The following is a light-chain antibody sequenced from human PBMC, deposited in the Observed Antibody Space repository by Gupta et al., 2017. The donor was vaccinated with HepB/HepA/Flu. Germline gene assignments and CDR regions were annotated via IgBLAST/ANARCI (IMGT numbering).Light chain of an antibody. CDR2: KAS. V-gene: IGKV1-5*03. Sequence: DIQIAQSPSTLSASVGDRDTITCRASQSISTWLAWYQQKPGRAPKLLIFKASTLESGIPSRFSGRESGTEFTLTISSLQPDDFATYYCQQYSTYPYTFGQGTKLEIK. CDR1: QSISTW. CDR3: QQYSTYPYT. J-gene: IGKJ2*01.